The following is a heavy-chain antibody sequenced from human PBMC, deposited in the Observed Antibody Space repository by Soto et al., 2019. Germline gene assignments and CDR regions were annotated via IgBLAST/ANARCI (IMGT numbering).Heavy chain of an antibody. V-gene: IGHV1-18*01. Sequence: QVQLVQSGAEVKKPGASVKVSCKASGYTFTTFGISWVRQAPGQGLEWMGWISAYNGYTNYAQKLQGRDTMTTDTSTSTAYMELRSQRSDDTAVYYCARDPTIFGVVQNYGMDVWGQGTTVTVSS. D-gene: IGHD3-3*01. J-gene: IGHJ6*02. CDR1: GYTFTTFG. CDR3: ARDPTIFGVVQNYGMDV. CDR2: ISAYNGYT.